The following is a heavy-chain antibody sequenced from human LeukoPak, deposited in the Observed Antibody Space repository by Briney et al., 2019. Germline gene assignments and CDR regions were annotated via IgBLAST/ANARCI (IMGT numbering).Heavy chain of an antibody. CDR3: AKGAEYCGGDCYLTGDYFDY. D-gene: IGHD2-21*02. V-gene: IGHV3-43*01. J-gene: IGHJ4*02. CDR2: TGWDGDAT. Sequence: GGSLRLSCAASGFTFDDYIMHWVRQAPGKGLEWVSLTGWDGDATYYSDSVKGRFTISRDNSKNSLYLQMNALTTEDTALYYCAKGAEYCGGDCYLTGDYFDYWGRGTLVTVSS. CDR1: GFTFDDYI.